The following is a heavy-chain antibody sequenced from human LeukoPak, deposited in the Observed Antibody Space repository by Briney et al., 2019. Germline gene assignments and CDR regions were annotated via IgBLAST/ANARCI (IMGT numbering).Heavy chain of an antibody. CDR1: GFTFSSYS. D-gene: IGHD1-26*01. CDR3: ARNIVGATSQVYYFDY. CDR2: ISSSSSYI. V-gene: IGHV3-21*01. Sequence: PGESLRLSCAASGFTFSSYSMNWVRQAPGKGLEWVSSISSSSSYIYYADSVKGRFTISRDNAKNSLYLQMNSLRAEDTAVYYCARNIVGATSQVYYFDYWGQGTLVTVSS. J-gene: IGHJ4*02.